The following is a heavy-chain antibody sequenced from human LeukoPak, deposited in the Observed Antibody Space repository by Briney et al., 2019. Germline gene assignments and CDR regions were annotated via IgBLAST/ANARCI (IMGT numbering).Heavy chain of an antibody. J-gene: IGHJ4*02. V-gene: IGHV3-48*03. Sequence: PGGSLRLSCAASGFTFSSYEMNWVRQAPGKGLEWVSYISSSGSTIYYADSVKGRFTISRDNAKNSLYLQMNSLRAEDTAVYYCARLIAVAADFDYWGQGTLVTVSS. CDR3: ARLIAVAADFDY. CDR2: ISSSGSTI. D-gene: IGHD6-19*01. CDR1: GFTFSSYE.